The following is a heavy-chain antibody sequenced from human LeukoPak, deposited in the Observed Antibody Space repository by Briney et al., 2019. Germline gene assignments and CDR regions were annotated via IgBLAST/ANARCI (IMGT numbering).Heavy chain of an antibody. Sequence: GGSLRLSCVASGFTVSSNYMNWVRQAPGKGLEWVSIIYNAGTTFYTNSVKGRFTISRDNSKNTLFLQMNSLRAEDTAVYYCAKGGYPEWPFDYWGQGTLVTVSS. CDR1: GFTVSSNY. CDR2: IYNAGTT. D-gene: IGHD3-3*01. V-gene: IGHV3-66*01. J-gene: IGHJ4*02. CDR3: AKGGYPEWPFDY.